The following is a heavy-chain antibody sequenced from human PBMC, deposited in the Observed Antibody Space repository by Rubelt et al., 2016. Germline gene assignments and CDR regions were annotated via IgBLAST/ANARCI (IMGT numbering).Heavy chain of an antibody. V-gene: IGHV2-5*02. J-gene: IGHJ4*02. Sequence: QITLKESGPTLVKPTQTLTLTCTFSGFSLSTSGVGVGWIRQPPGKALEWLALIYWDDDKRYSPSLKSRLTITKDTSKNQVVLTMTSMDPVDTATYYCAHGGPDSYYFDYWGQGTLVTVSS. CDR3: AHGGPDSYYFDY. CDR1: GFSLSTSGVG. D-gene: IGHD2-15*01. CDR2: IYWDDDK.